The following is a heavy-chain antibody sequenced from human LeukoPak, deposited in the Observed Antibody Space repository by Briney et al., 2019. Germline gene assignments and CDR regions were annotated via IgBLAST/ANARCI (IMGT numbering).Heavy chain of an antibody. CDR2: ISYDGSNK. V-gene: IGHV3-30*04. Sequence: SGGSLRLSCAASGFTFSSYAMHWVRQAPGKGLEWVAVISYDGSNKYYADSVKGRFTISRDNAKNSLYLQMNSLRAEDTAVYYCARAENPLNLDLDYDYVWGSYRSYLYFDYWGQGTLVTVSS. J-gene: IGHJ4*02. CDR3: ARAENPLNLDLDYDYVWGSYRSYLYFDY. CDR1: GFTFSSYA. D-gene: IGHD3-16*02.